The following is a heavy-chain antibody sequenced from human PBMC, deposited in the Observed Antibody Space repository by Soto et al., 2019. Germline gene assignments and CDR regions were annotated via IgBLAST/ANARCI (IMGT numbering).Heavy chain of an antibody. Sequence: SVKVSCKASGGTFSSYAISWVRQAPGQGLEWMGGIIPIFGTANYAQKFQGRVTITADESTSTAYMELSSLRSEDTAVYYCASKIVVVPAAILDYYGMDVWGQGTTVTVSS. D-gene: IGHD2-2*01. J-gene: IGHJ6*02. CDR1: GGTFSSYA. CDR3: ASKIVVVPAAILDYYGMDV. V-gene: IGHV1-69*13. CDR2: IIPIFGTA.